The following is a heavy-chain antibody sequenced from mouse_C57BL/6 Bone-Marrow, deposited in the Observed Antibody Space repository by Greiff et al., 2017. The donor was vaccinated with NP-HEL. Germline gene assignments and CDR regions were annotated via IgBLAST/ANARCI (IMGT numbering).Heavy chain of an antibody. V-gene: IGHV8-8*01. CDR2: IWWDDDK. J-gene: IGHJ4*01. CDR1: GFSLTTFGMG. Sequence: QVTLKESGPGILQPSQTLSLTCSFSGFSLTTFGMGVGWIRQPSGKGLEWLAHIWWDDDKYYNPALKSRLTISKDTSKNQVFLKIANVDTADTATYYCARIARAAQANYAMDYWGQGTSVTVSS. D-gene: IGHD3-2*02. CDR3: ARIARAAQANYAMDY.